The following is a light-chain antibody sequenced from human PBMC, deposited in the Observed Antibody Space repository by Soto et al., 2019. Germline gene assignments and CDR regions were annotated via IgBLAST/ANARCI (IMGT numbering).Light chain of an antibody. CDR2: EVS. CDR1: SSDVGGYNY. Sequence: QSVLTQPASVSGSPGQSITISCTGTSSDVGGYNYVSWYQQHPGKAPKPMIYEVSKRPSGVPDRFSGSKSGNTASLTVSGLQAEDEADYYCSSITSSSTFVFGTGTKVPVL. V-gene: IGLV2-14*01. CDR3: SSITSSSTFV. J-gene: IGLJ1*01.